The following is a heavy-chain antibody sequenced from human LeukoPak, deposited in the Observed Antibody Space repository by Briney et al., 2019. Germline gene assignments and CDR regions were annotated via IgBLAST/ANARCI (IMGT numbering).Heavy chain of an antibody. V-gene: IGHV1-46*01. Sequence: ASVTVSFKASGYTFTSYYMHWVRQAPGQGLEWMGIINPSGGSTSYAQKFQGRVTMTRDMSTSTVYMELSSLRSEDTAVYYCARDLRVNGEYYFDYWGQGTLVTVSS. J-gene: IGHJ4*02. CDR2: INPSGGST. CDR1: GYTFTSYY. CDR3: ARDLRVNGEYYFDY. D-gene: IGHD3-10*01.